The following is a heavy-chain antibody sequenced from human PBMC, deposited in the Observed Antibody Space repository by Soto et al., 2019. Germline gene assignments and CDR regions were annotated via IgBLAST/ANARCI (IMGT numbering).Heavy chain of an antibody. D-gene: IGHD3-16*02. V-gene: IGHV4-31*01. J-gene: IGHJ6*02. Sequence: QVQLQESGPGLVKPSQTLSLTCTVSGGSISSGGYYWTWIRQHPGKGLEWIGYNYYSGITYYDPSIKCQVTISLDTSKIHFILHHSPVTAADPDVSYCARGSNIAGLYYVMDVWGQGTTVTVSS. CDR1: GGSISSGGYY. CDR3: ARGSNIAGLYYVMDV. CDR2: NYYSGIT.